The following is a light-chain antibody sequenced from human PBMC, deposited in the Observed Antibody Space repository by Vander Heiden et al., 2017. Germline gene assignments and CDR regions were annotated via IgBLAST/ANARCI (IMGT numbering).Light chain of an antibody. CDR1: QSVSSSY. CDR2: GAS. Sequence: EMVLTQSPGTLSLSPGERATLSCRASQSVSSSYLAWYQQKPGQAPRLLIYGASSRATGIPDRFSGSGSGTDFTLTISRLEPEDFAVYYCQQDGSSPRTFGRGTKVEIK. V-gene: IGKV3-20*01. CDR3: QQDGSSPRT. J-gene: IGKJ1*01.